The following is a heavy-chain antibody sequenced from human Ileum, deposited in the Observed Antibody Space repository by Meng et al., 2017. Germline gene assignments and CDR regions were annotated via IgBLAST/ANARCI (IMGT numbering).Heavy chain of an antibody. CDR3: MRTERYSPGN. V-gene: IGHV4-4*01. J-gene: IGHJ4*02. CDR2: SPQQSAGY. D-gene: IGHD2-15*01. Sequence: QWHLPESGTELLSTAATLATTCVLPGDSISSLDCWSDVRQPPGKGLALNGSSPQQSAGYNDNPALTIRLTISLDKSKNQFALTLNTVTAADTGGYHGMRTERYSPGNSAQGTLVTVSS. CDR1: GDSISSLDC.